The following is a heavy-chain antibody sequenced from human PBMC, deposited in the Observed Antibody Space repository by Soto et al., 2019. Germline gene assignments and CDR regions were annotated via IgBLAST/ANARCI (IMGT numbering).Heavy chain of an antibody. D-gene: IGHD6-13*01. Sequence: QVQLVESGGGVVQPGRSLRLSCAASGFTFSSSGMHWVRQAPGKGLEWVGVISYDGSNKYSADSVKGRFTISRDNSKNTLYLQMKNLRAEDTAVYYCAKAGITSPHTYAFYIWGEGTMVT. CDR3: AKAGITSPHTYAFYI. J-gene: IGHJ3*02. CDR1: GFTFSSSG. CDR2: ISYDGSNK. V-gene: IGHV3-30*18.